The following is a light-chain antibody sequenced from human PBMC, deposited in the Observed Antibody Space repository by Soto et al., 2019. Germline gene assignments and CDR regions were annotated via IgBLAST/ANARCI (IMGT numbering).Light chain of an antibody. CDR3: GTWDSSLSAGV. V-gene: IGLV1-51*01. CDR2: DNN. CDR1: RSNIGNNY. Sequence: QSVLTQPPSVSAAPGQKVTISCSGSRSNIGNNYVSWYQQLPGTAPKLLIYDNNERPSGIPDRFSGSKSGTSATLGITGLQTGDEADYYCGTWDSSLSAGVLGGGTKLTVL. J-gene: IGLJ2*01.